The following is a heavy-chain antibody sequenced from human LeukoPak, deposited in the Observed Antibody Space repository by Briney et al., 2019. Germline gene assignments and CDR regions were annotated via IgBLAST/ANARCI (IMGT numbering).Heavy chain of an antibody. D-gene: IGHD2-15*01. CDR1: GLTFSTSA. Sequence: GGSLRLSCGASGLTFSTSAMSWVRQAPGKGLEWISGISGSGVTTYYADSVKGRFTISRDNSENTVYLQMNSLRAEDTAVYYCARLGLLGDCSGGSCYLGEWSLDYWGQGTLVTVSS. J-gene: IGHJ4*02. V-gene: IGHV3-23*01. CDR3: ARLGLLGDCSGGSCYLGEWSLDY. CDR2: ISGSGVTT.